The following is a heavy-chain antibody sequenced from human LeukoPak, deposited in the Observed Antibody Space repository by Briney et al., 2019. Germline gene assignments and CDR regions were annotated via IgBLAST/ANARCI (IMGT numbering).Heavy chain of an antibody. CDR1: GFTVSSNY. Sequence: PGGSLRLSCAASGFTVSSNYMSGVRQAPGKGLEWVSVIYSGGSTYYADSVKGRFTISRDNSKNTLYLQMNSLRAEDTAVYYCARDDSSSSGKDAFDIWGQGTMVTVSS. CDR3: ARDDSSSSGKDAFDI. V-gene: IGHV3-53*01. D-gene: IGHD6-13*01. CDR2: IYSGGST. J-gene: IGHJ3*02.